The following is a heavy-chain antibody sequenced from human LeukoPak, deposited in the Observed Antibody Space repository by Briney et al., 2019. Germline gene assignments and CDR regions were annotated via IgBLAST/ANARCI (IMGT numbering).Heavy chain of an antibody. D-gene: IGHD3-3*01. J-gene: IGHJ4*02. CDR1: GFTFDDYG. Sequence: PGGSLRLSCAASGFTFDDYGMSWVRQAPGKGLEWVSAISGSGGSTYYADSVKGRFTISRDNSRNTLCLQMNSLRAEDTAVYYCAKGIRFLEWPLLLDYWGQGTLVTVSS. CDR3: AKGIRFLEWPLLLDY. V-gene: IGHV3-23*01. CDR2: ISGSGGST.